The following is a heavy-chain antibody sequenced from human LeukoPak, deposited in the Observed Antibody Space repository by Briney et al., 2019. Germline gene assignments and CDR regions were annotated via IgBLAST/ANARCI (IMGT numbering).Heavy chain of an antibody. Sequence: GGSLRLSCAASGFTFDDYAMHWVRQAPGKGLEWVSGISWNSGSIGYVDSVKGRFTISRDNAKNSLYLQMNSLRAEDTALYYCAKDRYSSGYDGPDYWGQGTLVTVSS. CDR3: AKDRYSSGYDGPDY. CDR1: GFTFDDYA. D-gene: IGHD3-22*01. V-gene: IGHV3-9*01. CDR2: ISWNSGSI. J-gene: IGHJ4*02.